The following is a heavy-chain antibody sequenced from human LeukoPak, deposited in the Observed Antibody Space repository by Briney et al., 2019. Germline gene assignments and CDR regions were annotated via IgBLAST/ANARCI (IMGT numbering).Heavy chain of an antibody. V-gene: IGHV4-39*01. CDR1: GGSISSSSYY. J-gene: IGHJ6*03. CDR3: ARPLMGLREYYYYYMDG. D-gene: IGHD4-17*01. Sequence: SETLSLTCTVSGGSISSSSYYWGWIRQPPGKGLEWIGSIYYSGSTYYNPSLKSRVTISVDTSKNPFSLKLSSVTAADTAVYYCARPLMGLREYYYYYMDGWAKGPRSPSP. CDR2: IYYSGST.